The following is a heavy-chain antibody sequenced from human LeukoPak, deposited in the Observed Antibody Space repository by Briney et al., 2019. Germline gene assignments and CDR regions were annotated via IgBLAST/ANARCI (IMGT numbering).Heavy chain of an antibody. Sequence: NPGGSLRLSCTASGFTFGDYAMSWFRQAPGKGLEWVGFIRSKAYGGTTEYAASVKGRFTTSRDDSKSIAYLQMNSLKTEDTAVYYCTRFAGDCSGGSCYPLGILYYMDVWGKGTTVTVSS. D-gene: IGHD2-15*01. CDR2: IRSKAYGGTT. J-gene: IGHJ6*03. CDR3: TRFAGDCSGGSCYPLGILYYMDV. V-gene: IGHV3-49*05. CDR1: GFTFGDYA.